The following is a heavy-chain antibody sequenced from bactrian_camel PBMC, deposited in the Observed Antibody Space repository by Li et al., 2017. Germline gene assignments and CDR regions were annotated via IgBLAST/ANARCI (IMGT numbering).Heavy chain of an antibody. CDR2: IRRSGGET. D-gene: IGHD6*01. J-gene: IGHJ4*01. CDR1: GHSRGSNC. CDR3: AADYFWYGGSCKPAPRSTYY. V-gene: IGHV3-3*01. Sequence: HVQLVESGGGSALAGGSVRLSRKVSGHSRGSNCVGWYRLPPGRAPAEREGIAAIRRSGGETWYAGSVKGRFTISQDSARNTVYLQMNYLQPEDTATYYCAADYFWYGGSCKPAPRSTYYWGQGTQVTVS.